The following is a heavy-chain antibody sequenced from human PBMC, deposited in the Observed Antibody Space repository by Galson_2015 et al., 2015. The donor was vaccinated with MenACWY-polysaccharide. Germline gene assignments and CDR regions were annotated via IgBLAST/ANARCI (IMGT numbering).Heavy chain of an antibody. V-gene: IGHV3-23*01. CDR3: AKDSTHFSSGAGPFDH. CDR1: GFTFTSYA. Sequence: SLRLSCAASGFTFTSYAMSWVRQAPGKGLEWVSAIRSSGTNTYYAASVKGRFTISRDNSKNTLYLQMNSLRAEDTAVYYCAKDSTHFSSGAGPFDHCHKGTLVTASS. J-gene: IGHJ5*02. CDR2: IRSSGTNT. D-gene: IGHD6-19*01.